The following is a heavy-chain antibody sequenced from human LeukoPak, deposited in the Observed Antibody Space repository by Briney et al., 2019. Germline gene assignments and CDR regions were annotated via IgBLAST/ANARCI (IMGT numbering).Heavy chain of an antibody. D-gene: IGHD2-21*02. CDR2: INPSGGST. J-gene: IGHJ4*02. CDR1: GCTFNSYY. Sequence: GASVKVSCKASGCTFNSYYINWVRQAPGQGLEWMGIINPSGGSTTYAQKFQGRVTMTRDTSTSTVYMQLSSLRSEDTAVYYCSRWVTYAVLNYWGQGTLVTVSS. V-gene: IGHV1-46*02. CDR3: SRWVTYAVLNY.